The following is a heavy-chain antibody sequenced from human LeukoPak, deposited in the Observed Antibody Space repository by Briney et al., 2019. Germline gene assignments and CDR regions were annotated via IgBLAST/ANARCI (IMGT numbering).Heavy chain of an antibody. D-gene: IGHD3-10*01. CDR1: GGSISNYY. CDR2: IYHNGES. Sequence: SETLSLTCTVSGGSISNYYWSWIRQSPGKGLEWIGYIYHNGESNYNPSLKSRVTISVDTSKNQFALRLTSVSAADTAVYYCARDRGVMGFDSWGQGTLVTVSS. V-gene: IGHV4-59*01. CDR3: ARDRGVMGFDS. J-gene: IGHJ4*02.